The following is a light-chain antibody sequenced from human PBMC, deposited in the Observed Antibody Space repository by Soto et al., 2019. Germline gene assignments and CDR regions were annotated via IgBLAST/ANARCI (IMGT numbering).Light chain of an antibody. V-gene: IGLV2-14*01. J-gene: IGLJ2*01. CDR2: EVS. Sequence: QSALTQPASVSGSPGQSITISCTGTSSDVGGYNYVSWYQQHPGKAPKLMICEVSNRPSGVSNRFSGSKSGNTASLTISGLQAEDEADYYCSSYTSSNTQVVFGGGTKLPS. CDR3: SSYTSSNTQVV. CDR1: SSDVGGYNY.